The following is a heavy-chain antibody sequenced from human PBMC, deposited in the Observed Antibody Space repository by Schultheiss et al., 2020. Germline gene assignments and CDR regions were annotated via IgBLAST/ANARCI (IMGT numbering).Heavy chain of an antibody. J-gene: IGHJ4*02. CDR1: GFTFSSYG. D-gene: IGHD3-16*01. CDR2: ISYDGSNK. CDR3: ARGDGIVGVFDY. Sequence: SLKISCAASGFTFSSYGMHWVRQAPGKGLEWVAVISYDGSNKYYADSVKGRFTISRDNSTNTLYLQMNSLRAEDTAVYYCARGDGIVGVFDYWGQGTLVTVSS. V-gene: IGHV3-30*03.